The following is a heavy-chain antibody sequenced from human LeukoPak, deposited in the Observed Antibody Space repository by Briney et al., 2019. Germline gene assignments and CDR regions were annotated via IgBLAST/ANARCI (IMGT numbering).Heavy chain of an antibody. D-gene: IGHD3-10*01. J-gene: IGHJ5*02. CDR2: IYYSGST. Sequence: GLXXIGYIYYSGSTYYNPSLKSRVTISVDTSKNQFSLKLSSVTAADTAVYYCARGPLNYYGSGSYPIDPWGQGTLVTVSS. V-gene: IGHV4-31*02. CDR3: ARGPLNYYGSGSYPIDP.